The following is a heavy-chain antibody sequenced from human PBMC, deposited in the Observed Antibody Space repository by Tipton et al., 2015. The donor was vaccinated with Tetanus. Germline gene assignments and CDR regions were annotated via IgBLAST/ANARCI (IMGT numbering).Heavy chain of an antibody. Sequence: QLVQSGAEVKKPGESLRISCKASGYEFISYWIAWVRQMPGKGLEWMGVIYPADSDIRNSPSFQGQVTMSVDKSTSTAYLQWRSLKASDSAMYYCARHSGGSEIGYYDDMDVWGQGTTVTVS. V-gene: IGHV5-51*01. J-gene: IGHJ6*02. CDR2: IYPADSDI. CDR3: ARHSGGSEIGYYDDMDV. CDR1: GYEFISYW. D-gene: IGHD3-10*01.